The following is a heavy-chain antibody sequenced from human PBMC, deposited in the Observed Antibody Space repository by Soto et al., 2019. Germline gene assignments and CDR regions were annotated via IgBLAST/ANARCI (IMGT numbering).Heavy chain of an antibody. D-gene: IGHD5-18*01. CDR2: ISGSYSYI. Sequence: EVLLVESGGGLVKPGGSLRLSCAASRFTFSSYSLNWVRQAPGTGLEWVSLISGSYSYIYYADSLKGRFTISRDNAKKSLYLHMNSLSDEDTAVYYCARGEGYGPFDYWGQGTLVTVSS. J-gene: IGHJ4*02. CDR3: ARGEGYGPFDY. CDR1: RFTFSSYS. V-gene: IGHV3-21*01.